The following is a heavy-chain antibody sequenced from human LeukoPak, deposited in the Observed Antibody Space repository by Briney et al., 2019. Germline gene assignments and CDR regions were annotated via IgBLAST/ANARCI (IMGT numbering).Heavy chain of an antibody. CDR3: ARGLRSGSLDY. J-gene: IGHJ4*02. CDR2: INHSGST. Sequence: SETLSLTCAVYGGSFSGYYWSWIRQPPGKGLEWIGEINHSGSTNYNPSLKSRVTISVDTSKNQFSLKLSSVTAADTAVYYCARGLRSGSLDYWGQGTLVTVSS. D-gene: IGHD6-19*01. CDR1: GGSFSGYY. V-gene: IGHV4-34*01.